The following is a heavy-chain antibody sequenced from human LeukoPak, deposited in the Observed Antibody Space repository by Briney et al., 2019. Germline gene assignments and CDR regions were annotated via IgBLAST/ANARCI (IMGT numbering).Heavy chain of an antibody. D-gene: IGHD2-15*01. Sequence: ASVKVSCKASGYTFNNYGISWVRQAPGQGLEWIGWISVYNGYTNYAQKVQGRVTLTTDTSTSTAYMELRSLRSDDTAVYYCARDKSQSVLLENWFDPWGQGTLVTVSS. V-gene: IGHV1-18*01. CDR1: GYTFNNYG. CDR3: ARDKSQSVLLENWFDP. J-gene: IGHJ5*02. CDR2: ISVYNGYT.